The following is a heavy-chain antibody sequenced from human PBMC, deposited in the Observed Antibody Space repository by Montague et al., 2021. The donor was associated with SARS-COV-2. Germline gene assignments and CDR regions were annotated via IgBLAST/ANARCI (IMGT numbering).Heavy chain of an antibody. D-gene: IGHD2-15*01. V-gene: IGHV3-23*01. Sequence: SLRLSCAASGFTFSSYAMSWVRQAPGKGLEWVSGISGSGGNTYYXDSVKGRFTISRDNSKNTLYLQMNSLRAEDTAVYYCASLGYCSGDRCYSGDYWGQGTLVTVSS. J-gene: IGHJ4*02. CDR1: GFTFSSYA. CDR2: ISGSGGNT. CDR3: ASLGYCSGDRCYSGDY.